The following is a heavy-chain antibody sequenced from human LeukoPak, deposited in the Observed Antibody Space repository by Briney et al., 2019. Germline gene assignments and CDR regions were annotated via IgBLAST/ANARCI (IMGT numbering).Heavy chain of an antibody. CDR2: IIPIFGTA. Sequence: SVKVSCKASGGTFSSYAISWVRQAPGQGLEWMGGIIPIFGTANYAQKFQGRVTITADESTSTAYMELSSLRSEDTAVYYCARSKVVTAIFDAFNIWGQGTMVTVSS. J-gene: IGHJ3*02. CDR1: GGTFSSYA. D-gene: IGHD2-21*02. CDR3: ARSKVVTAIFDAFNI. V-gene: IGHV1-69*01.